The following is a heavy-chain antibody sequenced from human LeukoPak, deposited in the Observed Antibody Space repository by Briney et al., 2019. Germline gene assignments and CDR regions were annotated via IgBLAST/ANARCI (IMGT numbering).Heavy chain of an antibody. J-gene: IGHJ6*02. V-gene: IGHV3-66*01. CDR1: GFTVSSSY. D-gene: IGHD3-22*01. CDR2: IYDGGNT. Sequence: TGGSLRLSCGASGFTVSSSYMGWVRQAPGKGLEWVSGIYDGGNTYYGDSVKGRIIISRDNSKNTLYLQMSSLRAEDTAVYYCARGGYDMFFWGRGTTVTVSS. CDR3: ARGGYDMFF.